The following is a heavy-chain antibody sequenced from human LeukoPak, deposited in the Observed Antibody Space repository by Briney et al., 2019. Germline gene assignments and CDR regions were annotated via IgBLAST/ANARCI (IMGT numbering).Heavy chain of an antibody. D-gene: IGHD2-21*02. CDR3: AKACRIDCSCFDS. CDR1: GFTFDDYA. J-gene: IGHJ4*02. CDR2: ISWRSHNI. Sequence: PGRSLRLSCAASGFTFDDYAMHWVRQVPGKGLEWVAGISWRSHNIHYADSVKGRFTISRDNARNSLYLQMNSLRPEETALYYCAKACRIDCSCFDSWGQGTLVTVSS. V-gene: IGHV3-9*01.